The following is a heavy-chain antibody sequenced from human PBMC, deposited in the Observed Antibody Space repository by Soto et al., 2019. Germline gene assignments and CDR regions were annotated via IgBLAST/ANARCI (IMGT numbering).Heavy chain of an antibody. Sequence: SVKVSCKASGGTFSSYAISWVRQAPGQGLEWMGGIIPIFGTANYAQKFQGRVTITADESTSTAYMELSSLRSEDTAVYYCARHSSGWYQDYYYYGMDVWGQGTTVTVPS. CDR3: ARHSSGWYQDYYYYGMDV. J-gene: IGHJ6*02. CDR1: GGTFSSYA. CDR2: IIPIFGTA. V-gene: IGHV1-69*13. D-gene: IGHD6-19*01.